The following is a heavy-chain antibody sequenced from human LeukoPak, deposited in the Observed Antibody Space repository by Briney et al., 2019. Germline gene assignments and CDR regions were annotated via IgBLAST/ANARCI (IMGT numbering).Heavy chain of an antibody. CDR1: GFTFSNYA. CDR2: ISYDGSNK. D-gene: IGHD2-8*01. CDR3: ARGHKDCTNGICYAKNYYYMDV. V-gene: IGHV3-30-3*01. Sequence: PGGSLRLSCVASGFTFSNYAIHWVRQAPGKGLEWVAVISYDGSNKYYADSVKGRFTISRDNSKNTLDLQMNSLRFEDTTVYYCARGHKDCTNGICYAKNYYYMDVWGKGTTVTVSS. J-gene: IGHJ6*03.